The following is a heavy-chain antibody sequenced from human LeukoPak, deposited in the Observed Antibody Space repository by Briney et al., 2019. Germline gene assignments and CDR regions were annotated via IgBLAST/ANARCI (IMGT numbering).Heavy chain of an antibody. V-gene: IGHV1-2*02. D-gene: IGHD1-1*01. CDR3: ARDRGTGTTLFYYYMDV. CDR1: GYTFTGYY. Sequence: GASVKVSCKASGYTFTGYYMHWVRQAPGQGLEWMGWINPNSGGTNYAQKFQGRVTMTGDTSISTAYMELSRLRSDDTAVYYCARDRGTGTTLFYYYMDVWGKGTTVTISS. J-gene: IGHJ6*03. CDR2: INPNSGGT.